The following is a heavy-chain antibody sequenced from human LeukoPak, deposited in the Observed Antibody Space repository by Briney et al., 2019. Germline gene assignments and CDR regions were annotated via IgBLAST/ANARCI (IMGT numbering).Heavy chain of an antibody. Sequence: ASVKVSCKASGYTFTGYYMHWVRQAPGQGLEWMGWINPNSGGTSYAQKFQGRVTMTRDTSISTAYMELSRLRSDDTAVYYCARDLWFGELSGAFDIWGQGTMVTVSS. D-gene: IGHD3-10*01. CDR3: ARDLWFGELSGAFDI. CDR1: GYTFTGYY. CDR2: INPNSGGT. J-gene: IGHJ3*02. V-gene: IGHV1-2*02.